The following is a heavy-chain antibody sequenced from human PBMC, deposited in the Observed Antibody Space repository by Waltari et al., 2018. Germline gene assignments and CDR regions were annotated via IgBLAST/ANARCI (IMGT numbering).Heavy chain of an antibody. J-gene: IGHJ3*02. CDR3: ARPMYSGSNIDAFDI. CDR2: IYHSGST. D-gene: IGHD1-26*01. CDR1: GYSISSGYY. Sequence: QVQLQESGPGLVKPSETLSLTCAVSGYSISSGYYWGWIRQPPGKGLEWIGSIYHSGSTYYNPSLKSRVTISVDTSKNQFSLKLSSVTAADTAVYYCARPMYSGSNIDAFDIWGQGTMVTVSS. V-gene: IGHV4-38-2*01.